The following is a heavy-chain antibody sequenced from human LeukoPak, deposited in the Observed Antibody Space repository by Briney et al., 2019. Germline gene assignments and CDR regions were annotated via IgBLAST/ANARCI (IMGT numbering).Heavy chain of an antibody. Sequence: GGSLRLSCAVSGFTFSSYAMHWVRQAPGKGLEWVAVISYDGINKYYADSVKGRFTISRDNSKNTLYLQMNSLRAEDTAVYYCARALYYYDSSGYGPGFDYWGQGPLVTVSS. CDR3: ARALYYYDSSGYGPGFDY. J-gene: IGHJ4*02. CDR2: ISYDGINK. CDR1: GFTFSSYA. V-gene: IGHV3-30-3*01. D-gene: IGHD3-22*01.